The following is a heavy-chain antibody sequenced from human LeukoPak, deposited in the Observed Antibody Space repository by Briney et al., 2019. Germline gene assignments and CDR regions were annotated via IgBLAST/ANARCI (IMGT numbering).Heavy chain of an antibody. CDR2: ISSSGGST. CDR1: GFTFNNYA. V-gene: IGHV3-23*01. Sequence: GGSLRLSCAASGFTFNNYAMSWVRQAPGEGLEWVSAISSSGGSTYYADSVKGRFTISRDNSKNTLYLQMNSLRAEDTAVYYCALRYCSGGSCFDPWGQGTLVTVSS. D-gene: IGHD2-15*01. CDR3: ALRYCSGGSCFDP. J-gene: IGHJ5*02.